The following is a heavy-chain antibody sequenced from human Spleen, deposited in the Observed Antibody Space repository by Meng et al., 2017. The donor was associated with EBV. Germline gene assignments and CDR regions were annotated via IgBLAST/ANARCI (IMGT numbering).Heavy chain of an antibody. CDR3: ASYTSKGYAIDY. D-gene: IGHD5-12*01. J-gene: IGHJ4*02. CDR1: GYTFSASA. V-gene: IGHV1-3*01. Sequence: GQLVPSGAEVKKPGTSVKLSCKASGYTFSASAMHWVRQAPGQRLEWMGWIYAGDGSTKYSQRLQDRVTITRDTSASTSYMELSSLGSEDTAVYYCASYTSKGYAIDYWGRGTLVTVSS. CDR2: IYAGDGST.